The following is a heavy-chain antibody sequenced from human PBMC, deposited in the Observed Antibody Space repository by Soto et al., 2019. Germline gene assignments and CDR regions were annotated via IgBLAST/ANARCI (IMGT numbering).Heavy chain of an antibody. Sequence: RESLKISCKGSGYSFTSYWIGWVRQMPGKGLEWMGITYPGDSDTRYSPSFQGQVTISADKSISTAYLQWSSLKASDTAMYYCARHDSSGQYYYYYGMDVWGQGTTVTVSS. V-gene: IGHV5-51*01. CDR1: GYSFTSYW. CDR3: ARHDSSGQYYYYYGMDV. D-gene: IGHD6-19*01. CDR2: TYPGDSDT. J-gene: IGHJ6*02.